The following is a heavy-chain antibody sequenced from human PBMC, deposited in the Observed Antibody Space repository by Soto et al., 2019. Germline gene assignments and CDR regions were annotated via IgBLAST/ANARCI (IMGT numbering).Heavy chain of an antibody. V-gene: IGHV3-74*01. Sequence: EVQLVESGGGLVQPGGSLRLSCAASGFTFSSYWMHWVRQAPGKGLVWVSRINSDGSSTSYADSVKGRFTISRDNAKNTLYLQMNSLRAEDTAVYYCARGSRGYLYWYFDLWGRGTLVTVSS. D-gene: IGHD3-22*01. CDR1: GFTFSSYW. J-gene: IGHJ2*01. CDR3: ARGSRGYLYWYFDL. CDR2: INSDGSST.